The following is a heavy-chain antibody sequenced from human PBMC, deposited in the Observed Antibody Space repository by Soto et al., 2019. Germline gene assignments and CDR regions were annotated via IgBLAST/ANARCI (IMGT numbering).Heavy chain of an antibody. D-gene: IGHD1-26*01. CDR2: INHSGST. J-gene: IGHJ4*02. Sequence: QVQLQQWGAGLLKPSETLSLTCAVYGGSFSGYYWSWIRQPPGKGLEWIGEINHSGSTNYNPSLKSRVTISVDTSKNQFSLKLSSVTAADTAVYYCARRKVGAHRLCDYWGQGTLVTVSS. CDR3: ARRKVGAHRLCDY. V-gene: IGHV4-34*01. CDR1: GGSFSGYY.